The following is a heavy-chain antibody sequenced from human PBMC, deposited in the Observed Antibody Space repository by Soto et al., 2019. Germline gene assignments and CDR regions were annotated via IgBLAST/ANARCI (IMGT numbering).Heavy chain of an antibody. CDR2: IIPIFGTA. CDR1: GGTFSSYA. Sequence: ASVKVSCKASGGTFSSYAISWVRQAPGQGLEWMGGIIPIFGTANYAQKFQGRVTITADESTSTAYMELSSLRSEDTAVYYCARETYRGNTHFDYWGQGSLFTVSS. J-gene: IGHJ4*02. V-gene: IGHV1-69*13. D-gene: IGHD2-15*01. CDR3: ARETYRGNTHFDY.